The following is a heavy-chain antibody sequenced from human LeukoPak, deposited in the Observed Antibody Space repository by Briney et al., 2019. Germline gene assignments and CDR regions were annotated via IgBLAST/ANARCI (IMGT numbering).Heavy chain of an antibody. CDR3: ARVGGYCSSISNCYGDY. Sequence: KPGGSLRLSCAASGFTFSIYSMNWVRQAPGKGLEWVSCISSGSTNIYYADSVRGRFIISRDNAKNSLYLQMNSLRAEDTAVYYCARVGGYCSSISNCYGDYWGQGTLVTVSS. CDR2: ISSGSTNI. V-gene: IGHV3-21*01. CDR1: GFTFSIYS. J-gene: IGHJ4*02. D-gene: IGHD2-2*03.